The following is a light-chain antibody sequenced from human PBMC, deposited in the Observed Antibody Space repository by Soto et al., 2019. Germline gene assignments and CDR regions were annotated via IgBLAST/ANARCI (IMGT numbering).Light chain of an antibody. CDR3: QQHGTSPST. Sequence: EIVLTQSPGTLSLSPGERATLSCGASQSLSSNSLAWYQQNPGQSPRLLIYGASSRATGIPDRFSGSGSGTDFVLTSSSLEATDFAVYFYQQHGTSPSTFGQGTKLQIK. CDR2: GAS. J-gene: IGKJ2*01. V-gene: IGKV3-20*01. CDR1: QSLSSNS.